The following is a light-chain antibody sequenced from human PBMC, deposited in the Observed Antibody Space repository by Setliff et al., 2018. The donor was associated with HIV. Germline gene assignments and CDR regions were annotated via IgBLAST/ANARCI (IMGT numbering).Light chain of an antibody. CDR1: SSDVGGFNY. CDR3: CSYAGSRAFYV. CDR2: DVS. Sequence: QSALAQPASVSGSPGQSITISCTGTSSDVGGFNYVSWYQQHPGKAPKLMISDVSNRPSGVSNRFSGSKSGNTASLTISGLQAEDEADYYCCSYAGSRAFYVFGSGTKVTVL. J-gene: IGLJ1*01. V-gene: IGLV2-14*03.